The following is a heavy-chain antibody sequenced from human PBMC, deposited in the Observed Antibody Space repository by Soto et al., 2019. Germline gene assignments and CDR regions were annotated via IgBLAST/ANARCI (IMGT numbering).Heavy chain of an antibody. CDR1: GGTFSSYT. CDR3: ASRAVRGVYYYYGMDV. D-gene: IGHD3-10*01. CDR2: IIPILGIA. Sequence: QVQLVQSGAEVKKPGSSVKVSCKASGGTFSSYTISWVRQAPGQGLEWMGRIIPILGIANYAQKFQGRVTITADKSTSTAYMELSSLRSEDTAVYYCASRAVRGVYYYYGMDVWGQGTTVTVSS. J-gene: IGHJ6*02. V-gene: IGHV1-69*02.